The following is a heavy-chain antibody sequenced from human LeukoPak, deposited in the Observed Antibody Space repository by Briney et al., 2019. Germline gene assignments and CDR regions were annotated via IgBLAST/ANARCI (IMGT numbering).Heavy chain of an antibody. D-gene: IGHD3-10*01. J-gene: IGHJ4*02. Sequence: EASVKVSCKASGGTFSSYAISWVRQAPGQGLEWMGGIIPIFGTANYAQKFQGRVTITTDESTSTAYMELSSLRSEDTAVYYCARGGAMVRGVISYFDYWGQGTLVTVSS. V-gene: IGHV1-69*05. CDR1: GGTFSSYA. CDR2: IIPIFGTA. CDR3: ARGGAMVRGVISYFDY.